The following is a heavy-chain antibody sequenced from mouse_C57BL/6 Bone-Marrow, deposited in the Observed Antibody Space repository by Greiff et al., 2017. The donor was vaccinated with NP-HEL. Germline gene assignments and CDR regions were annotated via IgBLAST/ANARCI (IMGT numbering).Heavy chain of an antibody. V-gene: IGHV1-9*01. Sequence: QVQLKQSGAELMKPGASVKLSCKATGYTFTGYWIEWVKQRPGHGLEWIGEILPGSGSTNYNEKFKGKATFTADTSSNTAYMQLSSLTTEDSAIYYCAKTTMVTTRGCYFDGWGQGTTLTVSS. CDR2: ILPGSGST. CDR3: AKTTMVTTRGCYFDG. D-gene: IGHD2-2*01. CDR1: GYTFTGYW. J-gene: IGHJ2*01.